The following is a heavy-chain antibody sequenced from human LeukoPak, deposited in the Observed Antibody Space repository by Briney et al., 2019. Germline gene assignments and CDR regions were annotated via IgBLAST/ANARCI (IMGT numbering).Heavy chain of an antibody. D-gene: IGHD3-16*01. CDR3: VRDDGTEGGALDY. CDR2: TYYRSKWYN. CDR1: GDSVSSNSAA. V-gene: IGHV6-1*01. J-gene: IGHJ4*02. Sequence: SQTLSLTSAISGDSVSSNSAAWNWIRQSPSRGLEWLGRTYYRSKWYNDYAISVRSRITINPDTSKNQFSLHLSSVTPEDTAVYYCVRDDGTEGGALDYWGQGTLVTVSS.